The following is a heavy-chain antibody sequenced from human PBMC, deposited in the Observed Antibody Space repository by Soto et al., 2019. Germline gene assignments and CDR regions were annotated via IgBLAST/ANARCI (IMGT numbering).Heavy chain of an antibody. CDR2: MNPNSGNT. V-gene: IGHV1-8*01. CDR1: GYTFTSYD. J-gene: IGHJ6*02. CDR3: ASPYYDSSGYSLPRGWYYGMDV. Sequence: GASVKVSCKASGYTFTSYDINWVRQATGQGLEWMGWMNPNSGNTGYAQKFQGRVTMTRNTSISTAYMELSSLRSEDTAVYYCASPYYDSSGYSLPRGWYYGMDVWGQGTTVTVSS. D-gene: IGHD3-22*01.